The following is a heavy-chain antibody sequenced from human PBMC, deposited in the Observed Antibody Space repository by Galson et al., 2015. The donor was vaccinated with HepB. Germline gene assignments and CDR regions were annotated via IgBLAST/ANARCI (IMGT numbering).Heavy chain of an antibody. V-gene: IGHV2-70*04. Sequence: PALVKPTQTLTLTCTFSGVSLSTSGMRVSWIRQPPGKALEWLARVDWDDDKFYSTSLKIRLTIYKDTSKNQVVLTMTNMDPVDTATYYCARTYDYGDYERVFDYWGQGTLVTVSS. J-gene: IGHJ4*02. CDR1: GVSLSTSGMR. CDR2: VDWDDDK. CDR3: ARTYDYGDYERVFDY. D-gene: IGHD4-17*01.